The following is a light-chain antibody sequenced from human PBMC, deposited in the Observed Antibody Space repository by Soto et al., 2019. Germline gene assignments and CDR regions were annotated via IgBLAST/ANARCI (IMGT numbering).Light chain of an antibody. V-gene: IGLV1-40*01. CDR3: QSYDSTLKTYV. J-gene: IGLJ1*01. Sequence: QSALTQPPSVSGAPGQRVTISCAGGSSNIGAGYDVHWYQHIPGTAPKLLIYINTNRPSGVPGRFSGSRSGPSASLAITGLQAQDEAVYFCQSYDSTLKTYVFGSGTRSPS. CDR1: SSNIGAGYD. CDR2: INT.